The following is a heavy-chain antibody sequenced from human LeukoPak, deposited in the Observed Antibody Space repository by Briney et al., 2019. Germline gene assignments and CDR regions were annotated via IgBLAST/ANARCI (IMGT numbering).Heavy chain of an antibody. CDR2: ITSGGDYI. Sequence: GGTLRLSCAASGFTFNTFNMNWVRQAPGKGLELVSSITSGGDYIYYADSVKGRFTTSRDNATNSLSLQLNSLRVEDTAVYYCARGHYDVLAASYKWTPDYWGQGTPVTVSS. V-gene: IGHV3-21*01. CDR1: GFTFNTFN. D-gene: IGHD3-9*01. CDR3: ARGHYDVLAASYKWTPDY. J-gene: IGHJ4*02.